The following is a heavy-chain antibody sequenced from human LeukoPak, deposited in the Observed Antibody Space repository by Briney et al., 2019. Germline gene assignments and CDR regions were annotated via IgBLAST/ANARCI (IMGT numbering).Heavy chain of an antibody. V-gene: IGHV1-18*01. J-gene: IGHJ4*02. D-gene: IGHD3-10*01. Sequence: ASVKVSFKASGYTFTSYGISWVRQAPGQRLEWMGWIGAYNGNTNYAQKLQGRVTMTTDTSTSTAYMELRSLRSDDTAVYYCARGKDYYGSGSYLVRDQYYFDYWGQGTLVTVSS. CDR2: IGAYNGNT. CDR3: ARGKDYYGSGSYLVRDQYYFDY. CDR1: GYTFTSYG.